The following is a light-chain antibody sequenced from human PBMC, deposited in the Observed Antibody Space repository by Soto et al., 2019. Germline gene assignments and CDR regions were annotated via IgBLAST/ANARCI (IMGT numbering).Light chain of an antibody. CDR1: QSISSY. Sequence: DIQMTQSPSSLSASVGDRVTITCRASQSISSYLNWYQQKPGKAPKLLIYAASSLQSGVPSRFSGSGSGTDFTLTISSLQPEDFATYYCQQGGGFDQGTKLEIK. V-gene: IGKV1-39*01. J-gene: IGKJ2*03. CDR2: AAS. CDR3: QQGGG.